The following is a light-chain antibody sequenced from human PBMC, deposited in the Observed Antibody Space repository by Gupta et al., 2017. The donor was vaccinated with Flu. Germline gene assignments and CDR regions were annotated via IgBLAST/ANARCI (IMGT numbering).Light chain of an antibody. CDR1: KSSSTY. CDR3: QQSYNCPRT. J-gene: IGKJ1*01. V-gene: IGKV1-39*01. CDR2: AAA. Sequence: VDRVSSTCRASKSSSTYLNWYQQTTGKAPQVLLFAAATVQSGGLPRCWGGGAGTNVTPIISNRQVEDFATYYCQQSYNCPRTFGQGTKVEI.